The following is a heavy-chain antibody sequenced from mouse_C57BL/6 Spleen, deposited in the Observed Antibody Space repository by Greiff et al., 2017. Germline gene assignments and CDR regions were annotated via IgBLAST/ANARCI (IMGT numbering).Heavy chain of an antibody. Sequence: QVQLQQSGPELVKPGASVKISCKASGYAFSSSWMNWVKQRPGKGLEWIGRIYPGDGDINYNGKFKGKATLTADKSSSTAYMQLSSLTSEDSAVYFCARHMGVTTYFDYWGQGTTLTVSS. J-gene: IGHJ2*01. CDR2: IYPGDGDI. CDR3: ARHMGVTTYFDY. D-gene: IGHD2-2*01. CDR1: GYAFSSSW. V-gene: IGHV1-82*01.